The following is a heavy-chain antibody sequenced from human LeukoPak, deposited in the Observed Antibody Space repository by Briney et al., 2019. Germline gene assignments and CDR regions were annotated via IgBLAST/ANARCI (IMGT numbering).Heavy chain of an antibody. CDR1: GYSISSGYY. J-gene: IGHJ4*02. Sequence: SETLSLTCAVSGYSISSGYYWGWIRQPPGKGLEWIGSIYHSGSTYYNPSLKSRVTISVDTSKNQFSLTLSSVTAADTAVYYCARRGRRFGANPGWGQGTLVTVSS. CDR2: IYHSGST. CDR3: ARRGRRFGANPG. D-gene: IGHD3-3*01. V-gene: IGHV4-38-2*01.